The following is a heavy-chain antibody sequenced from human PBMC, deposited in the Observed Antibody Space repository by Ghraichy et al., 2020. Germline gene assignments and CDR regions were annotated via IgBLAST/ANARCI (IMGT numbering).Heavy chain of an antibody. D-gene: IGHD5-18*01. CDR2: ISSSGSTI. CDR3: ARDYYSGYSYGYDYYYGMDV. V-gene: IGHV3-11*01. CDR1: GFTFSDYY. Sequence: GESLNISCAASGFTFSDYYMSWIRQAPGKGLEWVSYISSSGSTIYYADSVKGRFTISRDNAKNSLYLQMNSLRAEDTAVYYCARDYYSGYSYGYDYYYGMDVWGQRTTVTVSS. J-gene: IGHJ6*02.